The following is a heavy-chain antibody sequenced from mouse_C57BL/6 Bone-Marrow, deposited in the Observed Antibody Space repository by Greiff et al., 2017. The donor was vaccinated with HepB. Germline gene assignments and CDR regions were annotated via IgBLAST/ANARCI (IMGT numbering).Heavy chain of an antibody. V-gene: IGHV1-22*01. J-gene: IGHJ2*01. D-gene: IGHD1-1*02. CDR1: GYTFTDYN. Sequence: VQLRESGPELVKPGASVKMSCKASGYTFTDYNMHWVKQSHGKSLEWIGYINPNNGGTSYNQKFKGKATLTVNKSSSTAYMELRSLTSEDSAVYYCARFGGKRGRDYWGQGTTLTVSS. CDR2: INPNNGGT. CDR3: ARFGGKRGRDY.